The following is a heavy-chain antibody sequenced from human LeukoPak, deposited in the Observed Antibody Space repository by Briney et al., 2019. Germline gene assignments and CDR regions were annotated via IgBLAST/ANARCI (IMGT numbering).Heavy chain of an antibody. CDR1: GFTFSSYA. V-gene: IGHV3-23*01. J-gene: IGHJ5*02. CDR3: AKAIVGTGWFDP. D-gene: IGHD7-27*01. Sequence: GGSLRLSCAASGFTFSSYAMSWVRQAPGKGLEWVSAISGSGGSTYYADSVKGRFTISRDNSENTLYLQMNSLRAEDTAVYYCAKAIVGTGWFDPWGQGTLVTVSS. CDR2: ISGSGGST.